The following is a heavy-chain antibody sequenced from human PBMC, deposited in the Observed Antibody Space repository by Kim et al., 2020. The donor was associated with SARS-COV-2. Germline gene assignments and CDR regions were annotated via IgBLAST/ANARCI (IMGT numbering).Heavy chain of an antibody. D-gene: IGHD3-10*01. V-gene: IGHV3-23*01. J-gene: IGHJ4*02. Sequence: GGSLRLSCAASGFTFSSYAMSWVRQAPGKGLEWVSAISGTGITTYYADSVKGRSTISRDNSKNTLSLQMNSLRAEDTAVYYCAKDQRFGEGNWGQGTLVTVSS. CDR2: ISGTGITT. CDR3: AKDQRFGEGN. CDR1: GFTFSSYA.